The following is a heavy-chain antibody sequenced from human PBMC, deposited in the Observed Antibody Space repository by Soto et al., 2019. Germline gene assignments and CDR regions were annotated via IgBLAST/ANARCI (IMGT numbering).Heavy chain of an antibody. V-gene: IGHV4-34*01. CDR1: GGSFSGYY. J-gene: IGHJ4*02. Sequence: QVQLQQWGAGLLKPSETLSLTCAVYGGSFSGYYWTWIRQPPGTGLEWIGEINHSGSTNYNPSLKSRVTISVDTSVNQFSMKLTSVTAADTAVYYCAREKITGHFDYWGQGTLV. D-gene: IGHD2-8*02. CDR2: INHSGST. CDR3: AREKITGHFDY.